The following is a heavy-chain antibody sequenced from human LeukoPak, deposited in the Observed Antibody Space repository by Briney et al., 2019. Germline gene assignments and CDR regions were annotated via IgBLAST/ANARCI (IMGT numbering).Heavy chain of an antibody. CDR3: ARALSSLRLYYFDS. V-gene: IGHV1-2*02. J-gene: IGHJ4*02. Sequence: ASVKVSCKASGYSFTSYYIHWVRQVPGQGLEWMGWINPNSGGTNRAQKLQGRVTLTGDTSTNTAYMELIRLNSNDTAVYYCARALSSLRLYYFDSWGQATLVTVSS. D-gene: IGHD6-6*01. CDR1: GYSFTSYY. CDR2: INPNSGGT.